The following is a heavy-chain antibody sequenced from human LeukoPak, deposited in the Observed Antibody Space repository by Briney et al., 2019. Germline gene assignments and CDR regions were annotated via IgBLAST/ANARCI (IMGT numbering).Heavy chain of an antibody. V-gene: IGHV3-21*01. CDR2: ISLSSSFI. CDR1: GFTFSSYT. Sequence: GGSLRLSCAASGFTFSSYTMSWVRQAPGKGLEWVSSISLSSSFIDYTDSVKGRFTISRDNAKNSVYLQMNFLRVGDTAVYYCARVVAAAGSDYWGQGTLVTVSS. J-gene: IGHJ4*02. CDR3: ARVVAAAGSDY. D-gene: IGHD6-13*01.